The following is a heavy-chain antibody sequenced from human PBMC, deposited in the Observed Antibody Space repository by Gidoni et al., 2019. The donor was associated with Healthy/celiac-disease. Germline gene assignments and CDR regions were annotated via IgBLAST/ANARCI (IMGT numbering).Heavy chain of an antibody. Sequence: QVQLQQWGAGLLKPSETLSLTCAVYGGSFSGYYWCWIRQPPGKGLEWIGEINHSGSTNYNPSLKSRVTISGDTYKNQFSLKLSSVTAADTAVYYCARWQGTGFDPWGQGTLVTVSS. D-gene: IGHD1-1*01. CDR1: GGSFSGYY. V-gene: IGHV4-34*01. CDR2: INHSGST. J-gene: IGHJ5*02. CDR3: ARWQGTGFDP.